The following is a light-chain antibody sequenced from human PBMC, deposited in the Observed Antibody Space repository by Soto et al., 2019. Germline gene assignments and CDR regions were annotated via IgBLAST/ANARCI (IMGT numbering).Light chain of an antibody. CDR3: QQYKKWPRT. CDR1: QSVSSN. CDR2: DAS. V-gene: IGKV3-15*01. J-gene: IGKJ1*01. Sequence: EIVMPTSPATLSVSPVERATLSCRASQSVSSNFAWYQQKPGQAPRLLIYDASTRATGIPARFSGSGSGTEFTLTISSLQSEEFAVDYCQQYKKWPRTFGHGTKVDIK.